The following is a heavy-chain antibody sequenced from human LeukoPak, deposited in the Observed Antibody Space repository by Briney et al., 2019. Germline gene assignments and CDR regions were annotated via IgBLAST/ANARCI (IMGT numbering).Heavy chain of an antibody. Sequence: PSETLSLTCTVSGGSISRSRDYWGWIRQPPGKGLEWIGYIYYSGSTNYNPSLKSRVTISVDTSKNQFSLKLSSVTAADTAVYYCARRDCSSTSCRFDYWGQGTLVTVSS. CDR2: IYYSGST. V-gene: IGHV4-61*05. CDR1: GGSISRSRDY. CDR3: ARRDCSSTSCRFDY. J-gene: IGHJ4*02. D-gene: IGHD2-2*01.